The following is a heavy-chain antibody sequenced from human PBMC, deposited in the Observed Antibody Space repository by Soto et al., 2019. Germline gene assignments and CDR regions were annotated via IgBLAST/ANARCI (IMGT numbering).Heavy chain of an antibody. CDR1: GGSFSGYY. D-gene: IGHD3-3*01. Sequence: SETLSLTCAVYGGSFSGYYWSWIRQPPGKGLEWIGEINHSGSTNYNPSLKSRVTISVDTSKNQFSLKLSSVTAADTAVYYCARDDWSNWFYPWGQGTLVTVSS. J-gene: IGHJ5*02. CDR3: ARDDWSNWFYP. CDR2: INHSGST. V-gene: IGHV4-34*01.